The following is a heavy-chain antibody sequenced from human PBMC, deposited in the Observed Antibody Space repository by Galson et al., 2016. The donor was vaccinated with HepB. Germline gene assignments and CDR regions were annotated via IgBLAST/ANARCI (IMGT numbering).Heavy chain of an antibody. J-gene: IGHJ5*02. CDR1: GFTFSSYS. D-gene: IGHD2-21*02. CDR3: AGDRGAYCRGDCYFGWFDP. V-gene: IGHV3-21*01. CDR2: ITSSGSYV. Sequence: SLRLSCAVSGFTFSSYSMNWVRQAPGKGLEWVSSITSSGSYVYYADSLKGRFNISRDNAKNVLYLQKNILRADDTAVDYCAGDRGAYCRGDCYFGWFDPWGQGTLVTVSS.